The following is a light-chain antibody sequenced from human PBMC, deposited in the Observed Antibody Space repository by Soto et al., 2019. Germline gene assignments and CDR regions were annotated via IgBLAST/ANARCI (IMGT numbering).Light chain of an antibody. CDR2: AAT. Sequence: AIQMTQSPSSVSASTGDRVTISCRATQTIYKYLAVYHQKPGKPPHLLIYAATTLQSGVPSRFSGSGSGTDFTLTINSLQPEDFATYYCQQLHSYPFTFGQGTRLEIK. CDR3: QQLHSYPFT. V-gene: IGKV1-8*01. CDR1: QTIYKY. J-gene: IGKJ5*01.